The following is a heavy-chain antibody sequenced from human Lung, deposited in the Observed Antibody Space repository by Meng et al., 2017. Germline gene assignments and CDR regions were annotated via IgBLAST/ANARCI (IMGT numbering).Heavy chain of an antibody. V-gene: IGHV3-9*01. CDR1: GFTFDDYT. CDR2: ISWNSGTI. Sequence: SLKISCAASGFTFDDYTMHWVRQAPGKGLEWVSGISWNSGTIVYADSVKGRFTISRDNARNSLYLQMNSLKTDDTALYYCTTTDYWGQGNLVTVSS. CDR3: TTTDY. J-gene: IGHJ4*02.